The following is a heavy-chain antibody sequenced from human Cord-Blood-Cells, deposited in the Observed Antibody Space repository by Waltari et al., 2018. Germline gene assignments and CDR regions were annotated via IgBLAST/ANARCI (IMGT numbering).Heavy chain of an antibody. D-gene: IGHD2-21*02. CDR3: ARGLRPSHCGGDCYYYYGMDV. J-gene: IGHJ6*02. CDR1: GGSFSGYY. V-gene: IGHV4-34*01. Sequence: QVQLQQWGDGLLKPSETLSLTCAVYGGSFSGYYWSWLRQPPGTGLEWVGEINHSGSTNNNPSLKSRVTISGGTSKHQVSLKLCSVTAADTAVYYCARGLRPSHCGGDCYYYYGMDVWGQGTTVTVSS. CDR2: INHSGST.